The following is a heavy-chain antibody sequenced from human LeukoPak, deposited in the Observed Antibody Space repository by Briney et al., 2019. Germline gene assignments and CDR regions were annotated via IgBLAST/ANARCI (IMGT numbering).Heavy chain of an antibody. V-gene: IGHV3-30*03. CDR2: ISYDGSNK. CDR3: ASGGPGGPYYSDY. CDR1: GFTFSSYG. D-gene: IGHD4-23*01. J-gene: IGHJ4*02. Sequence: QSGGSLRLSCAASGFTFSSYGMHWVRQAPGKGLEWVAVISYDGSNKYYADSVKGRFTISRDNSKNTLYLQMNSLRAEDTAVYYCASGGPGGPYYSDYWGQGTLVTVSS.